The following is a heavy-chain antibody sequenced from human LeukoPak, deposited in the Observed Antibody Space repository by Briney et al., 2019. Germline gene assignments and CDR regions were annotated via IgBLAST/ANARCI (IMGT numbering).Heavy chain of an antibody. CDR1: GVTFSSYA. CDR2: ISGSGGST. J-gene: IGHJ3*02. Sequence: GGSLRLSCAASGVTFSSYAMSWVRHAPGKGLEWVSAISGSGGSTYYADSVKGRFTISRDNSKNTLYLQMNSLRAEDTAVYYCAKDRRWGGSSYAFDIWGQGTMVTVSS. V-gene: IGHV3-23*01. CDR3: AKDRRWGGSSYAFDI. D-gene: IGHD6-6*01.